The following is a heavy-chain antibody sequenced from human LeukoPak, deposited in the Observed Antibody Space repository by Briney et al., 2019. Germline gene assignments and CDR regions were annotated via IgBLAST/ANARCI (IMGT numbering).Heavy chain of an antibody. CDR1: GFTFSSYA. D-gene: IGHD3-10*01. J-gene: IGHJ4*02. Sequence: PGGSLRLSCAASGFTFSSYAMHWVRQAPGKGLEYVSTISSNGGSTYYANSVKGRFTISRDNSKNTLYLQMNSLRAEDTAVYYCARGVTMVRGEINYFDYWGQGTLVTVSS. CDR2: ISSNGGST. V-gene: IGHV3-64*01. CDR3: ARGVTMVRGEINYFDY.